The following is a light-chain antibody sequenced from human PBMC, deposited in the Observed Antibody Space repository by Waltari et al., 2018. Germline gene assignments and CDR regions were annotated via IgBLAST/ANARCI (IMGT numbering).Light chain of an antibody. CDR2: STN. CDR1: AGEVTSGHH. J-gene: IGLJ3*02. V-gene: IGLV7-43*01. CDR3: LLFFDNSRV. Sequence: QTVVTQEPSLTVSPGGTVTLTCASSAGEVTSGHHANWLQQRPGQPPSLLIFSTNDKPPPAPARFSGSLLGGKAALTLSEVQSEDEADCFCLLFFDNSRVFGGGTKLTVL.